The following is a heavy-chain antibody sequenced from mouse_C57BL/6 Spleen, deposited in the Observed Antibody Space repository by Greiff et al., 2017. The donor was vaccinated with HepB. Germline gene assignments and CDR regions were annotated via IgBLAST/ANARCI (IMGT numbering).Heavy chain of an antibody. CDR2: IDPSDSET. Sequence: QVQLKQPGAELVRPGSSVKLSCKASGYTFTSYWMHWVKQRPIQGLEWIGNIDPSDSETHYNQKFKDKATLTVDKSSSTAYMQLSSLTSEDSAVYYCAKPPSRSSRWGYFDVWGTGTTVTVSS. D-gene: IGHD1-1*01. CDR1: GYTFTSYW. J-gene: IGHJ1*03. V-gene: IGHV1-52*01. CDR3: AKPPSRSSRWGYFDV.